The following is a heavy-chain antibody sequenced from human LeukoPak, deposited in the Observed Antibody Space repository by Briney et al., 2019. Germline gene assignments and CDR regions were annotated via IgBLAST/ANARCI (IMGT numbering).Heavy chain of an antibody. V-gene: IGHV1-2*02. J-gene: IGHJ4*02. Sequence: ASVKVSCKASGYTFTGYYMHWVRQAPGQGLEWMGWIDPNSGGTNYVQKFQGRVTVTRDTSISTAYMELSRLRSDDTAVYYCARDFITIFGVVQATFDYWGQGTLVTVSS. D-gene: IGHD3-3*01. CDR1: GYTFTGYY. CDR3: ARDFITIFGVVQATFDY. CDR2: IDPNSGGT.